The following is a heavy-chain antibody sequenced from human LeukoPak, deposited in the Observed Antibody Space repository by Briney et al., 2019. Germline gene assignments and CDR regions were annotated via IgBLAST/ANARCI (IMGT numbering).Heavy chain of an antibody. CDR2: ISSRGSAI. J-gene: IGHJ3*02. CDR3: ARGGHDPGIPFDI. Sequence: GGSLRLSCAASGFTVSSNYMSWVRQAPGKGLEWVSYISSRGSAIYYADSVKGRFTISRDNAKNSLYLQMNSLRADDTAVYYCARGGHDPGIPFDIWGQGTMVTVSS. D-gene: IGHD1-1*01. CDR1: GFTVSSNY. V-gene: IGHV3-11*04.